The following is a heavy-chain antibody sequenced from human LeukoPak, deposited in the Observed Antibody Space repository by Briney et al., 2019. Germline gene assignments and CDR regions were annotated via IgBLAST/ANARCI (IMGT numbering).Heavy chain of an antibody. CDR3: VIAYAGPLNY. J-gene: IGHJ4*02. D-gene: IGHD2-2*01. CDR1: GFTFSSYE. CDR2: VSGNGDTY. Sequence: GGSLRLSCAASGFTFSSYEINWVRQAPGKRLEWVSYVSGNGDTYYYGDSLRARFTISRDNAKNSLYLQMNSLRVEDTAVYYCVIAYAGPLNYWGQGTLVTVSS. V-gene: IGHV3-48*03.